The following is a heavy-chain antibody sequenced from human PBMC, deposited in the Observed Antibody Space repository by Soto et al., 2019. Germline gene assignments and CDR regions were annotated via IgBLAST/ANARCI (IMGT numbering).Heavy chain of an antibody. D-gene: IGHD5-12*01. Sequence: SETLSLTCTVSGGSISSSSYYWGWIRQPPGKGLEWIGSIYYSGSTYYNPSLKSRVTISVDTPKNQFSLKLSSVTAADTAVYYWARDEFGDGYNLGYWGQGTLVTVSS. CDR2: IYYSGST. CDR1: GGSISSSSYY. J-gene: IGHJ4*02. CDR3: ARDEFGDGYNLGY. V-gene: IGHV4-39*07.